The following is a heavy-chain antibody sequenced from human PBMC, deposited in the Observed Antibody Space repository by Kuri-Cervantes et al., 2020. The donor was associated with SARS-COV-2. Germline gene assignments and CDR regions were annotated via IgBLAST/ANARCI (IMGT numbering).Heavy chain of an antibody. CDR3: ARDPRGVVNPYYYYGMDV. D-gene: IGHD3-3*01. CDR1: GFTLSDYY. CDR2: ISSSSSYT. V-gene: IGHV3-11*05. J-gene: IGHJ6*02. Sequence: SLKISCAASGFTLSDYYMSWIRQAPGKGLEWVSYISSSSSYTNYADSVKGRFTISRDNAKNSLYLQMNSLRAEDTAVYYCARDPRGVVNPYYYYGMDVWGQGTTVTVSS.